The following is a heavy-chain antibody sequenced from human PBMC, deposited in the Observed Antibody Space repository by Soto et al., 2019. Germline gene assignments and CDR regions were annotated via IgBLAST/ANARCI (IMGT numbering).Heavy chain of an antibody. D-gene: IGHD1-26*01. CDR3: ARDMPPGAAGGDY. J-gene: IGHJ4*02. V-gene: IGHV3-33*01. CDR1: GFAFSSYG. Sequence: PGGSLRLSCAASGFAFSSYGMHWVRQAPGKGLEWVAVIWYDGSNKYYADSVKGRFTISRDNSKNTLYLQMNSLRAGDTAVYYCARDMPPGAAGGDYWGQGTLVTVSS. CDR2: IWYDGSNK.